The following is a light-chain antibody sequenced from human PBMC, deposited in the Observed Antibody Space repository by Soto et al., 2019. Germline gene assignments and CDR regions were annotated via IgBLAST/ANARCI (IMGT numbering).Light chain of an antibody. CDR1: QSINSW. J-gene: IGKJ2*01. CDR3: QQYDSLRYT. V-gene: IGKV1-5*01. Sequence: DIHMTQSPSTLSASVGDRATITCRASQSINSWLAWYQQKPGKAPKLLIYDASSLKSGVPSRFSGSGSGTEFTLTISSLQPDDFAAYYCQQYDSLRYTFGQGTKLEIK. CDR2: DAS.